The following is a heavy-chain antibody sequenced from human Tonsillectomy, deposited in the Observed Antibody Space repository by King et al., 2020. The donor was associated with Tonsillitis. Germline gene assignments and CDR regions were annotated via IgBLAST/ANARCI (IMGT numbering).Heavy chain of an antibody. V-gene: IGHV3-30*04. J-gene: IGHJ4*02. CDR3: ARDPFPWEARHGWYYFDY. CDR2: ISYDGSNK. D-gene: IGHD6-19*01. Sequence: VQLVEAGGGVVQPGRSLRPSCAAAGFTFSNYPIHWVRQAPGKGLEWVAVISYDGSNKYYAASVKGRFIISRENSKNTLYLQMNSLRAEDTAVYYCARDPFPWEARHGWYYFDYWGQGTLVTVSS. CDR1: GFTFSNYP.